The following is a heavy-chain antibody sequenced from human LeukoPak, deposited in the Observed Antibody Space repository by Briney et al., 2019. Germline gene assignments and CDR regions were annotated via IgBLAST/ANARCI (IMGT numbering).Heavy chain of an antibody. CDR1: GFTFSDLY. Sequence: GGSLRLSCAASGFTFSDLYMSWIRQAPGKGLEWVSYITSAGRAIYYAASVQGRFTISRDNARNSLYLQMNGLRAEDTAVYYCASDIVATSGDFWGQGTLVTVSS. CDR3: ASDIVATSGDF. CDR2: ITSAGRAI. V-gene: IGHV3-11*01. D-gene: IGHD5-12*01. J-gene: IGHJ4*02.